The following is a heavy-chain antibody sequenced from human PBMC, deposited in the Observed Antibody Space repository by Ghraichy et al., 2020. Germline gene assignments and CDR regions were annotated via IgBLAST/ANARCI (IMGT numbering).Heavy chain of an antibody. V-gene: IGHV3-48*02. D-gene: IGHD4-23*01. Sequence: GGSLRLSCAASGFSFSNYIMNWVRQALGKGLEWVSHISSSSRTISYADSVKGRFTVSRDNAKNSLFLQMNSLRDEDTAVYYCARASRVVRFYYYDALDVWGQGTTVTVSS. CDR1: GFSFSNYI. J-gene: IGHJ6*02. CDR3: ARASRVVRFYYYDALDV. CDR2: ISSSSRTI.